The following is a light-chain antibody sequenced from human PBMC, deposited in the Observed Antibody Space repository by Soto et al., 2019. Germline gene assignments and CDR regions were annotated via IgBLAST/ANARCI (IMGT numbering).Light chain of an antibody. Sequence: QSALTQPASVSGSPGQSITISCTGTGSDIGGYNYVSWYQQHPGKAPTVMIYAVSNRPSGVSNRFSASKSGNTASLTISGLQAEDEADYYCTSYTSSSSVVFGGGTKVTVL. J-gene: IGLJ2*01. CDR1: GSDIGGYNY. V-gene: IGLV2-14*01. CDR2: AVS. CDR3: TSYTSSSSVV.